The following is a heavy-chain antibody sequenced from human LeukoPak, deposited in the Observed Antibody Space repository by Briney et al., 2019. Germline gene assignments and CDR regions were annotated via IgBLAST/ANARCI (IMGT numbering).Heavy chain of an antibody. CDR1: GGSFSGYY. CDR2: INHSGST. CDR3: ARVDGDIVVVPAAFFDY. V-gene: IGHV4-34*01. D-gene: IGHD2-2*01. Sequence: PSETLSLTCAVYGGSFSGYYWSWIRQPPGKGLEWIGEINHSGSTNYNPSLKSRVTISVDTSKNQFSLKLSSVTAADTAVYYCARVDGDIVVVPAAFFDYWGQGTLVTVSS. J-gene: IGHJ4*02.